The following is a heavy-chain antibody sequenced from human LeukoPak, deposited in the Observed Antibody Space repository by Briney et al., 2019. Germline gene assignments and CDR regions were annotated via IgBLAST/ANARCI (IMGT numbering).Heavy chain of an antibody. CDR2: ISGTGGST. CDR3: AKDRRPELYFDY. Sequence: GGSLRLSCAASGFTFNNYAMSWVRQAPGKGLEWVSAISGTGGSTYYADSVKGRFTISRDNSKNTLYLQMNSLRAEDTAVYYCAKDRRPELYFDYWGQGTLVTVSS. CDR1: GFTFNNYA. J-gene: IGHJ4*02. V-gene: IGHV3-23*01. D-gene: IGHD5-24*01.